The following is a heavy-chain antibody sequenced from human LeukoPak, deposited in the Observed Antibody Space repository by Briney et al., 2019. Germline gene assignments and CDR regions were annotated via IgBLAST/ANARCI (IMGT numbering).Heavy chain of an antibody. CDR1: GGSISSYY. J-gene: IGHJ4*02. D-gene: IGHD3-3*01. CDR2: IYTSGST. CDR3: ARDGAYDFWSGYYDYFDY. Sequence: PSETLSLTCTVSGGSISSYYWSRIRQPAGKGLEWIGRIYTSGSTNYHPSLKSRVTMSVDTSKNQFSLKLSSVTAADTAVYYCARDGAYDFWSGYYDYFDYWGQGTLVTVSS. V-gene: IGHV4-4*07.